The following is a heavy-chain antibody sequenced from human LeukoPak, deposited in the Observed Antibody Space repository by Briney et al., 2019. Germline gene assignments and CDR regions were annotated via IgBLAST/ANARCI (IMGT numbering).Heavy chain of an antibody. D-gene: IGHD2-21*02. CDR2: IYYSGST. CDR1: GGSISRYY. CDR3: ARDRGGYCGGDCYSVFDY. V-gene: IGHV4-59*01. Sequence: SETLSLTCTVPGGSISRYYWSWIRQPPGKGLEWIGYIYYSGSTNYNPSLKSRVTISVDTSKNQFSLKLSSVTAADTAVYYCARDRGGYCGGDCYSVFDYWGQGTLVTVSS. J-gene: IGHJ4*02.